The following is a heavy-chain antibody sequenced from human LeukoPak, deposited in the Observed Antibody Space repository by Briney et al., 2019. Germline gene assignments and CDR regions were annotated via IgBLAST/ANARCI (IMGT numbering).Heavy chain of an antibody. V-gene: IGHV1-2*02. J-gene: IGHJ4*02. CDR3: ARLGYCSSTSCYHGY. CDR1: GYTFTGYY. D-gene: IGHD2-2*01. Sequence: GASVKVSCKASGYTFTGYYMHWVRQAPGQGLEWMGWINPNSGGTNYAQKFQGRVTMTRDTSISTAYMELSRLRSDDTAVYYCARLGYCSSTSCYHGYWGQGTLVAVSS. CDR2: INPNSGGT.